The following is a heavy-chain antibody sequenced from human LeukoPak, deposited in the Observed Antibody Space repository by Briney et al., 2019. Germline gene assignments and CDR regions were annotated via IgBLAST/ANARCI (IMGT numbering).Heavy chain of an antibody. CDR2: INHSGST. CDR1: GGTFSAYS. CDR3: ARERTVGATPNDY. J-gene: IGHJ4*02. V-gene: IGHV4-34*01. Sequence: SGTLSLTCAASGGTFSAYSRSWIRQAPGKGLEWIGEINHSGSTNYNPSLKSRVTISVDTSKNQFSLKLSSVTAADTAVYYCARERTVGATPNDYWGQGTLVTVSS. D-gene: IGHD1-26*01.